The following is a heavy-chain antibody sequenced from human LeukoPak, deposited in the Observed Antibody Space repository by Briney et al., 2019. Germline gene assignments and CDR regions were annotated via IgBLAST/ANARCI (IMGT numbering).Heavy chain of an antibody. V-gene: IGHV1-18*01. Sequence: ASVKVSCKASGYIFRSYGISWVRRAPGQGLEWMGWISAYNGNTNYAQKVQGRVTLTTDTSTATAYMEMRGLISDDTAVYYCARALSDDFWSFYQDYWGQGTLLIVSP. CDR1: GYIFRSYG. D-gene: IGHD3-3*01. J-gene: IGHJ4*02. CDR3: ARALSDDFWSFYQDY. CDR2: ISAYNGNT.